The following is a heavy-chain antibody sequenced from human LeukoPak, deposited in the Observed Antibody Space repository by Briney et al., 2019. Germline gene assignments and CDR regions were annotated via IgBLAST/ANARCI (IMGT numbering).Heavy chain of an antibody. V-gene: IGHV4-34*01. CDR3: ARGGLMTMGNLD. D-gene: IGHD4/OR15-4a*01. Sequence: SETLSLTCGVSSEFFSGYYWGWIRQPPGKGLEWIGDINDSGTTKYNPTLESRVTVSIDTSKNQFSLKLKSVTAADTAVYYCARGGLMTMGNLDWGQGTLVTVSS. CDR1: SEFFSGYY. J-gene: IGHJ4*02. CDR2: INDSGTT.